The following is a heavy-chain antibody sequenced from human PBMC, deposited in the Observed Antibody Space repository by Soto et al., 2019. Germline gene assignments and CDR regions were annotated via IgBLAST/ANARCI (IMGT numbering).Heavy chain of an antibody. Sequence: QVQLQESGPGLVKPSETLSLTCTVSGGSISSYYWSWIRQPPGKGLEWIGYIYYSGSTNYNPSLKSLITISVDTSKNQFSLKLSSVTAADTAVYYCARVVRGYSYGLTLDYWGQGTLVTVSS. J-gene: IGHJ4*02. CDR3: ARVVRGYSYGLTLDY. CDR1: GGSISSYY. CDR2: IYYSGST. V-gene: IGHV4-59*01. D-gene: IGHD5-18*01.